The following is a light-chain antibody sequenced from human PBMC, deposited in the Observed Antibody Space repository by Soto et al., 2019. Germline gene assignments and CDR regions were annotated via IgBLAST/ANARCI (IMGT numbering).Light chain of an antibody. Sequence: SYELTQPPSVSVAPGKTARITCGGNNIGSKSVHWYQQKPGQAPVLVIYYDSDRPSGIPERFSGSNSGNTVTLTISRVEAGDEADYYCQVWDSSSDPYVVFGGGTKLTVL. J-gene: IGLJ2*01. CDR3: QVWDSSSDPYVV. CDR2: YDS. V-gene: IGLV3-21*04. CDR1: NIGSKS.